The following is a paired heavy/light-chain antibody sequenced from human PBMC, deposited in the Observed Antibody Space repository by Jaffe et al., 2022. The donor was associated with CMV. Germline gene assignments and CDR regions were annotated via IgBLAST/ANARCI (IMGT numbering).Heavy chain of an antibody. CDR3: ATGLKILAVAPFAY. J-gene: IGHJ4*02. CDR1: GFTFSNYW. CDR2: INSDGSVT. Sequence: EVQLVESGGDLVQPGGSLRLSCAGSGFTFSNYWMHWVRQAPGEGLEWVSRINSDGSVTNYADSIEGRFTISRDNAKNTLYLQMRSLRAEDTAVYYCATGLKILAVAPFAYWGQGALVTVSS. V-gene: IGHV3-74*01. D-gene: IGHD3-3*01.
Light chain of an antibody. CDR3: HQSYRTPQT. Sequence: DIQMTQSPSSLSASVGDRVTITCRGSQTINNYLNWYQQKPGKAPRLLVYAASSLQSGVPSRFSGSGSGTDFTLTISNLQPEDFATYYCHQSYRTPQTFGQGTKVEVK. CDR1: QTINNY. J-gene: IGKJ1*01. V-gene: IGKV1-39*01. CDR2: AAS.